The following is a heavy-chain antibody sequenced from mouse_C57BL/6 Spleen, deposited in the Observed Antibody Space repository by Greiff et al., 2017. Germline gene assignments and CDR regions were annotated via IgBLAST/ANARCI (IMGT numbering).Heavy chain of an antibody. D-gene: IGHD1-1*01. V-gene: IGHV5-9-1*02. CDR1: GFTFSSYA. Sequence: EVQLVESGEGLVKPGGSLKLSCAASGFTFSSYAMSWVRQTPEKRLEWVAYISSCGDYLYYAVTGKGRFTISRDNARNTLYLQMSSLKSEDTAMYYCTSEGTTDAMDYWGQGTSVTVSS. CDR2: ISSCGDYL. J-gene: IGHJ4*01. CDR3: TSEGTTDAMDY.